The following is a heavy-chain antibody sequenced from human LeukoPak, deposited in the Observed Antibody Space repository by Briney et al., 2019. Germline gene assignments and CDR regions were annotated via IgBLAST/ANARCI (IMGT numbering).Heavy chain of an antibody. J-gene: IGHJ2*01. V-gene: IGHV3-30*18. CDR1: GFDFSDHG. CDR2: ISRHGSTK. CDR3: AKEYSSGWSYWYFDL. D-gene: IGHD6-19*01. Sequence: GGSLRLSCAASGFDFSDHGMHWVRQAPGKGLEWVAVISRHGSTKIYVASVKGRFTISRDNSKNTMYLQMDSLRPEDTAVYFCAKEYSSGWSYWYFDLWGRGTLVTVSS.